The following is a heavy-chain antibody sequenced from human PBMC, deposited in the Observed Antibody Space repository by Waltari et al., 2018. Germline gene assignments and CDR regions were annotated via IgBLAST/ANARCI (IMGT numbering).Heavy chain of an antibody. CDR3: ARDGYGDYVPLFDY. Sequence: EVQLVESGGGLVQPGGSLRLACAASGFTFSSYSLHWVRQAPGKGLECVSYISSSSSTIYYADSVKGRFTISRDNAKNSLYLQMNSLRAEDTAVYYCARDGYGDYVPLFDYWGQGTLVTVSS. J-gene: IGHJ4*02. CDR2: ISSSSSTI. CDR1: GFTFSSYS. V-gene: IGHV3-48*04. D-gene: IGHD4-17*01.